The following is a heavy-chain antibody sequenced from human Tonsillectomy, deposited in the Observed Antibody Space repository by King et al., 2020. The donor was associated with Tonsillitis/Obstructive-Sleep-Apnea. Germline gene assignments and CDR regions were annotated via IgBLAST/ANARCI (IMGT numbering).Heavy chain of an antibody. J-gene: IGHJ4*02. D-gene: IGHD2-15*01. CDR1: GYTFTRNY. V-gene: IGHV1-46*01. CDR3: VRDDKDGRHLDY. CDR2: INPSDDIT. Sequence: QLVQSGAEVKKPGASVKVSCKASGYTFTRNYVHWVRQAPGQGLEWMGIINPSDDITTYAQKFQGRVTMTTDTSTSTVNMELSSRRAGDTAVYYCVRDDKDGRHLDYWGQGSLVSVSS.